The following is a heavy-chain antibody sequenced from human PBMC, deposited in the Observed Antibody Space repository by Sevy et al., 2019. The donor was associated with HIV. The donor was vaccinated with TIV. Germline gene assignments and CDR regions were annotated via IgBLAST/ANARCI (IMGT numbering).Heavy chain of an antibody. CDR3: ARFVGYCSGGRCSIIDF. J-gene: IGHJ4*02. V-gene: IGHV3-30*04. CDR1: GFSLSDHA. Sequence: GGSLRLSCAASGFSLSDHAVNWVRQTPGKGLEWLAVISYNGRNQYYADSVKGRFTISKDDSKNTLYLQLNSLRAEDTAVYYCARFVGYCSGGRCSIIDFWGQGTLVTVSS. D-gene: IGHD2-15*01. CDR2: ISYNGRNQ.